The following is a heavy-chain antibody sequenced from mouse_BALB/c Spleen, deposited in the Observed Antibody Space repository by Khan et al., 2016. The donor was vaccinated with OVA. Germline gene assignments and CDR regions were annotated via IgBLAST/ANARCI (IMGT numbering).Heavy chain of an antibody. Sequence: EVELVESGGDLVKPGGSLKLSCAASGFNFSSYGMSWVRQTPDKRLEWVASISRGGGYTYYADSVTGRFTISRDNAKNTLYLQMSSLKSEDTAMFYCTRAYDGNDYYSMDNWGQGTSVTVSS. CDR1: GFNFSSYG. D-gene: IGHD2-9*01. CDR2: ISRGGGYT. J-gene: IGHJ4*01. CDR3: TRAYDGNDYYSMDN. V-gene: IGHV5-6*01.